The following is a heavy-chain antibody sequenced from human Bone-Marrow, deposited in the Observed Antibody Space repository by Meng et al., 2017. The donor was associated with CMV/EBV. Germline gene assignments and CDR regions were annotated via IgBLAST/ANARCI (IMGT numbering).Heavy chain of an antibody. CDR1: GGSFSGYY. V-gene: IGHV3-15*01. J-gene: IGHJ3*02. D-gene: IGHD3-22*01. Sequence: GGSLRLSCAVYGGSFSGYYWSWVRQAPGKGLEWVGRIKSKTDGGTTDYAAPVKGRFTISRDDSKNTLYLQMNSLKTEDTAVYYCTTGSYDSSGFDIWGQGTRVTVSS. CDR2: IKSKTDGGTT. CDR3: TTGSYDSSGFDI.